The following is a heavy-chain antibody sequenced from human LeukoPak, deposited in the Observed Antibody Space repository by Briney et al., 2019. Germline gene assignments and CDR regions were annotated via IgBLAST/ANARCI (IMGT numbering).Heavy chain of an antibody. Sequence: GGSLRLSCAASGFTFSSYWMHWVRQAPGKGLVWVSRINSDGSSTGYADSVKGRFTISRDNAKNTLYLQMNSLRAEDTAVYYCAKGSYCGGDCYSFFDYWGQGTLVTVSS. D-gene: IGHD2-21*02. V-gene: IGHV3-74*01. CDR3: AKGSYCGGDCYSFFDY. J-gene: IGHJ4*02. CDR1: GFTFSSYW. CDR2: INSDGSST.